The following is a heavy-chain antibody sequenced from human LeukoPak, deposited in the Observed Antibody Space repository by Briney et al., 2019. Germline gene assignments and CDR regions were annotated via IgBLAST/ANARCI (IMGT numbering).Heavy chain of an antibody. D-gene: IGHD1-1*01. CDR1: GFIFRDNH. Sequence: GGSLRLSCAGSGFIFRDNHMSWIRHAPGKGREGVSYISSCGYTIYYADSVKGRFTISRDNAKNLLYLQMHSLRAEDTAVYYCASQEGVRYFDYWGQGTLVTVSS. CDR3: ASQEGVRYFDY. CDR2: ISSCGYTI. J-gene: IGHJ4*02. V-gene: IGHV3-11*01.